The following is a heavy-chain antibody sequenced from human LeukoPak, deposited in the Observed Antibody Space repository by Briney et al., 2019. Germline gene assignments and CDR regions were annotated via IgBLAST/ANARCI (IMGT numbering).Heavy chain of an antibody. V-gene: IGHV1-46*01. D-gene: IGHD3-22*01. Sequence: GASVTVSCKASGYTFTSYYMHWVRQAPGQGLEWMGIINPSGGSTSYAQKFQGRVTMTRDTSTSTVYMELSSLRSEDTAVYYCARDLMPDYYDSSGYPGYWGQGTLVTVSS. CDR3: ARDLMPDYYDSSGYPGY. J-gene: IGHJ4*02. CDR2: INPSGGST. CDR1: GYTFTSYY.